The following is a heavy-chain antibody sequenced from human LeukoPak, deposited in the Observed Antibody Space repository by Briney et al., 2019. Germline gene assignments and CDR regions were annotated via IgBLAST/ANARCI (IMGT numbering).Heavy chain of an antibody. CDR2: IYYSGST. CDR1: GGPISSYY. V-gene: IGHV4-59*01. D-gene: IGHD6-19*01. J-gene: IGHJ4*02. CDR3: ATSYSSGWYPGNFDY. Sequence: SETLSLTCTVSGGPISSYYWSWIRQPPGKGLEWIGYIYYSGSTNYNPSLKSRVTISVDTSKNQFSLKLSSVTAADTAVYYCATSYSSGWYPGNFDYWGQGTLVTVSS.